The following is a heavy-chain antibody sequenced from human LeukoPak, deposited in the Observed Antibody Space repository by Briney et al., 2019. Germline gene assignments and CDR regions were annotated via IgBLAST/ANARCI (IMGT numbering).Heavy chain of an antibody. CDR1: GGSFSAYY. J-gene: IGHJ4*02. CDR3: ARGRRIELFTDYYRTGAKGAFDY. D-gene: IGHD2-8*02. V-gene: IGHV4-34*01. Sequence: KPSETLSLTCAVSGGSFSAYYWNWIRQAPGRGPEWLAEISHGGSTDYTPSLKSRLSISIDTSKKQFSLNLTSMTAADAAIYYCARGRRIELFTDYYRTGAKGAFDYWGQGTLVTVSS. CDR2: ISHGGST.